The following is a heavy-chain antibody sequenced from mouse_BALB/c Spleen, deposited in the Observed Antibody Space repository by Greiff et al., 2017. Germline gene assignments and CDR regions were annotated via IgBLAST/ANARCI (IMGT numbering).Heavy chain of an antibody. CDR1: GYTFTSYW. CDR3: ARSGWDGLYAMDY. CDR2: IYPGDGDT. V-gene: IGHV1-87*01. D-gene: IGHD3-1*01. Sequence: QVQLQQSGAELARPGASVKLSCKASGYTFTSYWMQWVKQRPGQGLEWIGAIYPGDGDTRYTQKFKGKATLTADKSSSTAYMQLSSLASEDSAVYYCARSGWDGLYAMDYWGQGTSVTVSS. J-gene: IGHJ4*01.